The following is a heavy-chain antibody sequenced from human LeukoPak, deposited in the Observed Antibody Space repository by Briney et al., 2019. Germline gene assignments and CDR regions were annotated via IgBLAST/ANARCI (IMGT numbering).Heavy chain of an antibody. V-gene: IGHV3-7*01. J-gene: IGHJ3*02. CDR1: GFTFSSYS. CDR3: ARRGLAFDI. Sequence: PGGSLRLSCAASGFTFSSYSMNWVRQAPEKGLEWVANINQDGSEKSYVDSVKGRFTISRDNAKNSLYLQMHNLRAEDTAVYYCARRGLAFDIWGQGTMVTVSS. CDR2: INQDGSEK. D-gene: IGHD3-10*01.